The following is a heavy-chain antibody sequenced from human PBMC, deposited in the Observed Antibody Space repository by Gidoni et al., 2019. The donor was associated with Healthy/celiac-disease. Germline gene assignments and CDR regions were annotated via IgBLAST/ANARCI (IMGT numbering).Heavy chain of an antibody. Sequence: QLQLQESGPGLVKPSETLSLTCTVTGGSISSYYWSWIRQPAGKGLEWRGRSYTSGRTNYNPALKSRGTMSVDTSKNQFSLKLSSVTDADTAVYYCARDESVGYYDSSVLFDYWGQGTLVTVSS. CDR2: SYTSGRT. CDR1: GGSISSYY. D-gene: IGHD3-22*01. V-gene: IGHV4-4*07. J-gene: IGHJ4*02. CDR3: ARDESVGYYDSSVLFDY.